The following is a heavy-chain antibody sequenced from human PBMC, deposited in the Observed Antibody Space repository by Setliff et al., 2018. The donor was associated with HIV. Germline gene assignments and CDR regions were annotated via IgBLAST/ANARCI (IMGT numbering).Heavy chain of an antibody. Sequence: ASVKVSCKASGYTFTTYGITWVRQAPGQGLEWMGGFDPEDGETIYAQKFQGRVTMTEDTSIDTAYMELSSLRSEDTAVYYCTRSRRRLDAFDIWGQGTMVTVSS. V-gene: IGHV1-24*01. D-gene: IGHD6-25*01. CDR2: FDPEDGET. J-gene: IGHJ3*02. CDR3: TRSRRRLDAFDI. CDR1: GYTFTTYG.